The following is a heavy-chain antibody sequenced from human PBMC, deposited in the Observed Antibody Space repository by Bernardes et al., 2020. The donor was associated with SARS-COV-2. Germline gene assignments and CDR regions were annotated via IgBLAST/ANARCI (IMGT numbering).Heavy chain of an antibody. CDR3: ATGVAVAGSPGLYYYYYGMGG. J-gene: IGHJ6*02. CDR2: FDPEDGET. CDR1: GYTLTALS. D-gene: IGHD6-19*01. V-gene: IGHV1-24*01. Sequence: ASVKVSCKVSGYTLTALSMHWVRQAPGKGLEWMGGFDPEDGETIYAQKFQGRVTMTEDTSTDTAYMELSSLRSEDTAVYYCATGVAVAGSPGLYYYYYGMGGWGQGTTVTVSS.